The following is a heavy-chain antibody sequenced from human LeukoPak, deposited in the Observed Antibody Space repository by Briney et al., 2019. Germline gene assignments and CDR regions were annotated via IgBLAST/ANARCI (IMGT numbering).Heavy chain of an antibody. CDR2: IYYSGST. Sequence: PSETLSLTCTVSGGSISSSSYYWGWIRQPPGKGLEWIGSIYYSGSTYYNPSLKSRVTISVDTSKNQFSLKLSSVTAADTAVYYCARVGYGMGMDVWGKGTTVTVSS. D-gene: IGHD2-15*01. CDR1: GGSISSSSYY. V-gene: IGHV4-39*07. CDR3: ARVGYGMGMDV. J-gene: IGHJ6*03.